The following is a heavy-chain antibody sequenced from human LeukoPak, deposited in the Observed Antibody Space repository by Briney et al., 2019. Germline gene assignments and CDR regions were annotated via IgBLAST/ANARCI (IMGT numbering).Heavy chain of an antibody. CDR1: GYTFTSYY. CDR3: ARDLIQDIVVVPAAPGAVDY. CDR2: INPSGSST. Sequence: ASVKVSCKASGYTFTSYYMHWVRQAPGQGLEWMGIINPSGSSTSYAQKFQGRVTMTRDTSTSTVYMELSSLRSEDTAVYYCARDLIQDIVVVPAAPGAVDYWGQGTLVTVSS. J-gene: IGHJ4*02. D-gene: IGHD2-2*01. V-gene: IGHV1-46*01.